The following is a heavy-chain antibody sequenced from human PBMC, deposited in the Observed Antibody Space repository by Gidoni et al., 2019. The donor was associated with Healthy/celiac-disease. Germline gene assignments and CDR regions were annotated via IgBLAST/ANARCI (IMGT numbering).Heavy chain of an antibody. CDR3: AKDRAMVRGGPPEYFQH. CDR2: ISGSGGST. Sequence: EVQLLESGGGLVQPGGSLRLSCAASGFTFSSYAMSWVRQAPGKGLEWVSAISGSGGSTYYADSVKGRFTISRDNSKNTLYLQMNSLRAEDTAVYYCAKDRAMVRGGPPEYFQHWGQGTLVTVSS. CDR1: GFTFSSYA. J-gene: IGHJ1*01. V-gene: IGHV3-23*01. D-gene: IGHD3-10*01.